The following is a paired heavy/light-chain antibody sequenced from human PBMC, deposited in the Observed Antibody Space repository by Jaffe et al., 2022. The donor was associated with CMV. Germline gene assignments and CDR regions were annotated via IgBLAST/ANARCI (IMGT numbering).Heavy chain of an antibody. CDR3: AKDRAPTGETAEATDLES. Sequence: EVQLLESGGGLLKTGASHRLSCAASGFMFIDYTMYWVRRAPGKGLEWISSISARSSYIYYADSVQGRFTISRDNAKQSLFLQMNDLRAEDTAIYFCAKDRAPTGETAEATDLESWGQGTQVTVSS. V-gene: IGHV3-21*01. D-gene: IGHD1-1*01. J-gene: IGHJ4*02. CDR2: ISARSSYI. CDR1: GFMFIDYT.
Light chain of an antibody. CDR2: RVN. Sequence: QSALTQPPSASGFPGQSVTISCTKTSGDVRSLRSISWYQQPPGKAPKLILYRVNYRPSGVPDRFSGSNSASTAYLTVSGLRTEDEADYYCSSYGTTGHLLFGGGTKLTVL. V-gene: IGLV2-8*01. CDR3: SSYGTTGHLL. CDR1: SGDVRSLRS. J-gene: IGLJ2*01.